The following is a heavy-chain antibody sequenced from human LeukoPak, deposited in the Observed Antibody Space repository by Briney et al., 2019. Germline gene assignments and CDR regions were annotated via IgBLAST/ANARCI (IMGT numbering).Heavy chain of an antibody. V-gene: IGHV4-39*01. CDR1: GGPISSSSYY. J-gene: IGHJ5*02. CDR2: IYYSGST. D-gene: IGHD3-22*01. CDR3: ARHVIDRIVVVISDWFDP. Sequence: PSETLSLTCTVSGGPISSSSYYWGWIRQPPGKGLEWIGSIYYSGSTNYNPSLKSRVTISVDTSKNQFSLKLSSVTAADTAVYYCARHVIDRIVVVISDWFDPWGQGTLVTVSS.